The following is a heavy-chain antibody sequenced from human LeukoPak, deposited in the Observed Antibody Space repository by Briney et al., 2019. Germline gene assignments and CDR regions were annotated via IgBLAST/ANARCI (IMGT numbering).Heavy chain of an antibody. Sequence: GGSLRLSCAASGFTVSSNYMSWVRQAPGKGLEWVSVIYSGGSKYYADSVKGRFTISRHNSKNTLYLQMNSLRTEDTAVYYCARDNPTSTGTHRDYYYYCMDVWGQGTTVTV. CDR1: GFTVSSNY. CDR2: IYSGGSK. V-gene: IGHV3-53*04. J-gene: IGHJ6*02. CDR3: ARDNPTSTGTHRDYYYYCMDV. D-gene: IGHD1-1*01.